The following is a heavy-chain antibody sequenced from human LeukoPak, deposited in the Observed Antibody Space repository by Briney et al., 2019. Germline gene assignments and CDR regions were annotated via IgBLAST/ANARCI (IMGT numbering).Heavy chain of an antibody. J-gene: IGHJ4*02. CDR3: ARSRYSSSWYPGSFDY. D-gene: IGHD6-13*01. Sequence: ASVKVSCKASGYTFTSYGISWVRQAPGQGLEWMGWISAYNGNTNYAQKLQGRVTMTTDTSTSTAYMELRSLRSDDTAVYYCARSRYSSSWYPGSFDYWGQGTLVTVSS. CDR2: ISAYNGNT. V-gene: IGHV1-18*01. CDR1: GYTFTSYG.